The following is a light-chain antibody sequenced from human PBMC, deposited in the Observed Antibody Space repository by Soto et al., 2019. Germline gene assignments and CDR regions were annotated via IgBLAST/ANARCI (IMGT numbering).Light chain of an antibody. Sequence: QAVVTQPPSVSGSPGQSVTISCTGTSSDVGSYNCVSWYQQPPGTAPKLMIYEVNNRPSGVPDRFSGSKSGNTASLTITGLQAEDEADYYCNSYTSSNTYVFGTGTKLTVL. J-gene: IGLJ1*01. CDR3: NSYTSSNTYV. CDR2: EVN. V-gene: IGLV2-18*02. CDR1: SSDVGSYNC.